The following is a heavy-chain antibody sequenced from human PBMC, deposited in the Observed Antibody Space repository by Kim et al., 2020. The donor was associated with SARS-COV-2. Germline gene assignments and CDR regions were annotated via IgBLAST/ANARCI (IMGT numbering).Heavy chain of an antibody. V-gene: IGHV4-38-2*02. CDR1: GYSISSGYY. D-gene: IGHD2-15*01. J-gene: IGHJ3*02. CDR2: IYHSGST. Sequence: SETLSLTCTVSGYSISSGYYWGWIRQPPGKGLEWIGSIYHSGSTYYNPSLKSRVTISVDTSKNQFSLKLSSVTAADTAVYYCARDDATLGAFDIWVQGT. CDR3: ARDDATLGAFDI.